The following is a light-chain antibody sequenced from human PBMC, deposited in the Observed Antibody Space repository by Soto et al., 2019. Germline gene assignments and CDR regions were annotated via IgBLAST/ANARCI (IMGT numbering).Light chain of an antibody. V-gene: IGLV1-40*01. CDR1: SSNIGAGYD. CDR3: QSYDSSLSGYV. Sequence: QSVLTQPPSVSGAPGQRVTISCTGSSSNIGAGYDVHWYQQLPGAAPKLIIYGINNRPSGVPDRFSGSKSGTSASLAITGLQAEYEGDYYCQSYDSSLSGYVFGTGTKVTVL. CDR2: GIN. J-gene: IGLJ1*01.